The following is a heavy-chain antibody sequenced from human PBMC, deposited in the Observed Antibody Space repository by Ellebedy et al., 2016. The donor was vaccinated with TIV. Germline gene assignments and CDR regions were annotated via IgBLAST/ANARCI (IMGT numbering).Heavy chain of an antibody. D-gene: IGHD1-1*01. CDR1: GGSISSSSYY. V-gene: IGHV4-39*01. CDR3: ARLPGGNWNGFSMDV. J-gene: IGHJ6*02. CDR2: IYYSGST. Sequence: GSLRLXXTVSGGSISSSSYYWGWIRQPPGKGLEWIGSIYYSGSTYYNPSLKSRVTISVDTSKNQFSLKLSSVTAADTAVYYCARLPGGNWNGFSMDVWGQGTTVTVSS.